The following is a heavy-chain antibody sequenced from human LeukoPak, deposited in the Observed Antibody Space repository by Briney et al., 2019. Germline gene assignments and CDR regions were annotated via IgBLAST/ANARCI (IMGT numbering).Heavy chain of an antibody. D-gene: IGHD6-6*01. CDR3: ARDGPYSSSSGRDFDY. CDR1: GYTFTSYA. Sequence: ASVKVSCKASGYTFTSYAMNWVRQPPGQGLKWMGWINTNTGNPTYAQGFTGRFVFSLDTSVSTAYLQISSLKAEDTAVYYCARDGPYSSSSGRDFDYWGQGTLVTVSS. J-gene: IGHJ4*02. CDR2: INTNTGNP. V-gene: IGHV7-4-1*02.